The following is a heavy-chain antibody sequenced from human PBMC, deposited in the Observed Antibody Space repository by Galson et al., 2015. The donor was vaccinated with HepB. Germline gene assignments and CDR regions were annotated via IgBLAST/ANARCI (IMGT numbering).Heavy chain of an antibody. D-gene: IGHD5-18*01. J-gene: IGHJ4*02. Sequence: SVKVSCKASGGTFSSYAISWVRQAPGQGLEWMGGIIPIFGTANYAQKFQGRVTITADESTSTAYMELSSLRSEDTAVCYCARGERGYSYGPLHWGQGTLVTVSS. CDR1: GGTFSSYA. V-gene: IGHV1-69*13. CDR2: IIPIFGTA. CDR3: ARGERGYSYGPLH.